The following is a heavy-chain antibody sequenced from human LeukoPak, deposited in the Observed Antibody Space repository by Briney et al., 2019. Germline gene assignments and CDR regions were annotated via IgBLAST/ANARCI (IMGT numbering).Heavy chain of an antibody. J-gene: IGHJ6*03. CDR1: GYTFTSYA. CDR2: INTNTGNP. CDR3: VSKLWFGELFDPTMDV. D-gene: IGHD3-10*01. V-gene: IGHV7-4-1*02. Sequence: ASVKVSCKASGYTFTSYAMNWVRQAPGQGLEWMGWINTNTGNPTYAQGFTGRFVFSLDTSVSTAYLQISSLKAEDTAVYYCVSKLWFGELFDPTMDVWGKGTTVTISS.